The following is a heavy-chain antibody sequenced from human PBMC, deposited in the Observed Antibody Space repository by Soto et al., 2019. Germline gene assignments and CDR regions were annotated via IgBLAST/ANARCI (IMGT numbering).Heavy chain of an antibody. CDR3: AKLGYCSGGSCYAVDDFDI. D-gene: IGHD2-15*01. J-gene: IGHJ3*02. Sequence: GGSLRLSCAASGFTFSSYGMHWVRQAPGKGLEWVTVISYDGSNKYYADSVKGRFTISRDNSKNTLYLQMNSLRAEDTAVYSCAKLGYCSGGSCYAVDDFDIWGQGTMVTVSS. CDR1: GFTFSSYG. CDR2: ISYDGSNK. V-gene: IGHV3-30*18.